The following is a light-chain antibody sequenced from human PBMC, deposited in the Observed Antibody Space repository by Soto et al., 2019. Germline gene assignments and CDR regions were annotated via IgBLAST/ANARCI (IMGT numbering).Light chain of an antibody. CDR3: QQYDTYWT. Sequence: TLSASVGDRGTITCRASQSISNRLAWYQQKPGKAPKVLIYDASSLESGVPSRFSGSGSGTEFTLTIRSLQSDDFATYYCQQYDTYWTFGQGTKV. CDR2: DAS. V-gene: IGKV1-5*01. CDR1: QSISNR. J-gene: IGKJ1*01.